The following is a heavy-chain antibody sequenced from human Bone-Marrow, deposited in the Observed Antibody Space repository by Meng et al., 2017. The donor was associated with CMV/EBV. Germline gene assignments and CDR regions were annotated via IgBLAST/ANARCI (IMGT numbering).Heavy chain of an antibody. Sequence: GESLKISCAASGFTFGSFAMHWVRQAPGKGLEWVAVISYDVTNKYFANSVKGRFTISRDNSNSTLYLQMNSLSAEDTAVYYCARGELFCSGGCCYQHTDHWGQGTLVTVSS. V-gene: IGHV3-30*04. D-gene: IGHD2-15*01. CDR2: ISYDVTNK. CDR3: ARGELFCSGGCCYQHTDH. CDR1: GFTFGSFA. J-gene: IGHJ4*02.